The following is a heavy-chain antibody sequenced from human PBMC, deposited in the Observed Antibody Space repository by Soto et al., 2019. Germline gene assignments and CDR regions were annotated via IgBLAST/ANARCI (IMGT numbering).Heavy chain of an antibody. CDR3: TRGLLGGAPSYTFHGMDV. Sequence: EVQLVESGGGLVQPGGSLRLSCAASGFTFSDHYMDWVRQAPGKGLEWVARSRNRVNSHTTEYAASVKGRFTTTRDESTSSLYLQMNSLKIEDTAVYYCTRGLLGGAPSYTFHGMDVWGQGTTVTVSS. CDR2: SRNRVNSHTT. J-gene: IGHJ6*01. D-gene: IGHD1-26*01. V-gene: IGHV3-72*01. CDR1: GFTFSDHY.